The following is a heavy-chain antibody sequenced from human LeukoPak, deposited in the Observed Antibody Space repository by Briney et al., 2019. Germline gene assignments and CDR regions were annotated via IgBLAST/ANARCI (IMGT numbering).Heavy chain of an antibody. CDR2: ISSSSSYI. CDR3: ARDSSGWRGYFDY. Sequence: GGSLRLSCAASGFTFSNYSMNWVRQAPGKGLEWVSSISSSSSYIYYADSVKGRFTISRDNAKNSLYLQMNSLRAEDTAVYYCARDSSGWRGYFDYWGQGTLVTVSS. V-gene: IGHV3-21*01. J-gene: IGHJ4*02. CDR1: GFTFSNYS. D-gene: IGHD6-19*01.